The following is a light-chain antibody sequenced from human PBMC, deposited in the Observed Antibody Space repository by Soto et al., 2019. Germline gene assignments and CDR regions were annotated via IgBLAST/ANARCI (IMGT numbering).Light chain of an antibody. CDR1: MRDVGAYNL. Sequence: QSALTQPASVSGSAGQSITISCSGTMRDVGAYNLVSWYQQHPGTAPKLIIYEVRNRPSGISSRFSGSRSGNTASLTISGLQDEDEADYYCSSYTSTSTVVFGGGTKLTVL. J-gene: IGLJ2*01. CDR2: EVR. V-gene: IGLV2-14*01. CDR3: SSYTSTSTVV.